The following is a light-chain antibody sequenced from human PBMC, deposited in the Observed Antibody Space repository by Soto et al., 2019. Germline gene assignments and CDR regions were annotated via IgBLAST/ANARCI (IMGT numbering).Light chain of an antibody. V-gene: IGLV2-14*03. J-gene: IGLJ1*01. Sequence: QSVLTQPASVSGSPGQSITISCTGTSRDVGAYDYVSWYLQYPDKAPQLLIYYVDHRPSGVSSRFSGSKSGNTASLTISGLQAEDEGDYYCCSYADGSLYFLGNGTKVTV. CDR3: CSYADGSLYF. CDR1: SRDVGAYDY. CDR2: YVD.